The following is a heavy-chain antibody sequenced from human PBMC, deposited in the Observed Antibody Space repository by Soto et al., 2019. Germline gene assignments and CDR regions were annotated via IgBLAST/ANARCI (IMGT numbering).Heavy chain of an antibody. Sequence: EVQLVESGGGLVQPGGSLRLSCAASGFTFSSYWMHWVRQAPGKGLVWVSRINSDGSSTSYADSVKGRFTISRDNAKNTLYLQMNSLRAEDTAVYYCARDQGYCSSASCYVAGYWGKGTLVTVSA. D-gene: IGHD2-15*01. CDR1: GFTFSSYW. V-gene: IGHV3-74*01. CDR3: ARDQGYCSSASCYVAGY. CDR2: INSDGSST. J-gene: IGHJ4*02.